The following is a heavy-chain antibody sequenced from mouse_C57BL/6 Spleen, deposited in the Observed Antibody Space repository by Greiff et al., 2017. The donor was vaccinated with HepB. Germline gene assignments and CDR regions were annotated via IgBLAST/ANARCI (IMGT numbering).Heavy chain of an antibody. CDR3: ARKNYGSSYPYFDY. D-gene: IGHD1-1*01. J-gene: IGHJ2*01. CDR2: IYPRDGST. Sequence: VKLQESGPELVKPGASVKLSCKASGYTFTSYDINWVKQRPGQGLEWIGWIYPRDGSTKYNEKFKGKATLTVDTSSSTAYMELHSLTSEDSAVYFCARKNYGSSYPYFDYWGQGTTLTVSS. V-gene: IGHV1-85*01. CDR1: GYTFTSYD.